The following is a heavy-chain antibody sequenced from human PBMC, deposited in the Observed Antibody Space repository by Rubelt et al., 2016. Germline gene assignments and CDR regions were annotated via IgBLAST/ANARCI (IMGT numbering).Heavy chain of an antibody. J-gene: IGHJ4*02. Sequence: QVQLQQWGAGLLKPSETLSLTCAVYGGSFSGYYWSWIRQPPGTGLEWIGEFNHSGSTNYSPYLMSRVTISVDPYKNQFSLKLSSVTAADTAVYYCACTQRRAARRWGQGTLVTVSS. CDR1: GGSFSGYY. D-gene: IGHD6-6*01. CDR2: FNHSGST. CDR3: ACTQRRAARR. V-gene: IGHV4-34*01.